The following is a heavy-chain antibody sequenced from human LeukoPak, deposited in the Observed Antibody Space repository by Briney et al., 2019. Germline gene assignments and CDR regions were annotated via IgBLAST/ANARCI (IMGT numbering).Heavy chain of an antibody. Sequence: GGSLRLSCAASGFTFSDYYMSWIRQAPGKGLEWVSYISSSGSTIYYADSVKGRFTISRDNAKNSLYLQMNSLRAEDTAVYYCASPTVTPYYFDYWGQGTLVTVSS. CDR3: ASPTVTPYYFDY. D-gene: IGHD4-17*01. CDR2: ISSSGSTI. J-gene: IGHJ4*02. CDR1: GFTFSDYY. V-gene: IGHV3-11*01.